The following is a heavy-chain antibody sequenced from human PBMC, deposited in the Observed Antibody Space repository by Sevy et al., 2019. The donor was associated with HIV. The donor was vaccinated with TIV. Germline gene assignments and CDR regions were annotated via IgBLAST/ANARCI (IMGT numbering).Heavy chain of an antibody. D-gene: IGHD3-22*01. CDR1: GFTFDDYT. CDR2: IRSKAYGGTT. V-gene: IGHV3-49*03. CDR3: TIDLWYYDSSRMYDY. J-gene: IGHJ4*02. Sequence: GGSLRLSCTASGFTFDDYTMSWFRQAPGKGLEWVGFIRSKAYGGTTEYAASVKGKFTSSRDDSKSIALLRIKSLKAEYTTVYYCTIDLWYYDSSRMYDYWGQGTLVTVSS.